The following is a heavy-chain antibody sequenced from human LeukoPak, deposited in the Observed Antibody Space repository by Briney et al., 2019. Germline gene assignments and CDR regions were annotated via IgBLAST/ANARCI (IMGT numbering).Heavy chain of an antibody. CDR1: GGSFSGYY. CDR3: APEAATGWFDP. CDR2: INHSGST. Sequence: PSETLSLTRAVYGGSFSGYYWSWIRQPPGKGLEWIGEINHSGSTNYNPSLKSRVTISVDTSKNQFSLKLSSVTAADTAVYYCAPEAATGWFDPWGQGTLVTVSS. J-gene: IGHJ5*02. V-gene: IGHV4-34*01.